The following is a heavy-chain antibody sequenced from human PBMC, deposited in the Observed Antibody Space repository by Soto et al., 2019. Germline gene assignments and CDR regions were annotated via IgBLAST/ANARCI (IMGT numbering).Heavy chain of an antibody. CDR2: VTGNGIGT. CDR3: ARGRPSRWRAPFDF. J-gene: IGHJ4*02. CDR1: GFTFSSFG. Sequence: GGSLRLSCAASGFTFSSFGMSWVRQAPGKGLEWVSSVTGNGIGTYYADSVKGRFTISRDNSKNTLYLQMNSLRPEDTAVYYWARGRPSRWRAPFDFGGRGTLVNFPS. V-gene: IGHV3-23*01. D-gene: IGHD2-15*01.